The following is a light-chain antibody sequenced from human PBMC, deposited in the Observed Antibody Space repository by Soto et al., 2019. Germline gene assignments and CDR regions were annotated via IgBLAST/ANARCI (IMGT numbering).Light chain of an antibody. Sequence: EIVMTQSPATLSLSPRERATLSCRASQSVGSYLSWYQQTVGQAPRLLLYEASNRATGTPARFSCSGSGTDFTLTISSLEPEDFAVYYGHQSYSWPDTCGQGTKLEIK. CDR2: EAS. CDR1: QSVGSY. J-gene: IGKJ2*01. V-gene: IGKV3-11*01. CDR3: HQSYSWPDT.